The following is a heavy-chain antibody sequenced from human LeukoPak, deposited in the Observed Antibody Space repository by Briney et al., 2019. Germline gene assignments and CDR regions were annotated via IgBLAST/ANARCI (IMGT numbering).Heavy chain of an antibody. V-gene: IGHV3-53*01. Sequence: PGGSLRLSCAASGFTVSSNYMSWVRQAPGKGLEWVSVIYSGGSTYYADSVKGRFTISRDNSKNTLYLQMNSLRAEDTAVYYCARATYYYDSSGYTNWFDPWGLGTLVTVSS. J-gene: IGHJ5*02. CDR1: GFTVSSNY. D-gene: IGHD3-22*01. CDR3: ARATYYYDSSGYTNWFDP. CDR2: IYSGGST.